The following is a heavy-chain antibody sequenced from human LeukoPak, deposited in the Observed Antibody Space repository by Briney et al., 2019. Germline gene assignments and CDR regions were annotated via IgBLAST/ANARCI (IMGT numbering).Heavy chain of an antibody. Sequence: GGSLRLSCVASGFTFSSYGMDWVRQAPGKGLEWVAFIRFDGSNKHYAESVKGRFTISRDNSKNTLYLQMNSLRAEDTAVYYCARYYYDSSGYSYFDYWGQGTLVTVSS. CDR1: GFTFSSYG. CDR2: IRFDGSNK. J-gene: IGHJ4*02. D-gene: IGHD3-22*01. V-gene: IGHV3-30*02. CDR3: ARYYYDSSGYSYFDY.